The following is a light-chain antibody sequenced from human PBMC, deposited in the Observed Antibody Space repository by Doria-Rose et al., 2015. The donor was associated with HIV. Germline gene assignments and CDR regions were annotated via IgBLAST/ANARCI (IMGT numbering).Light chain of an antibody. V-gene: IGKV1-NL1*01. CDR1: QDISNS. CDR3: QQYYTTLPYT. Sequence: DIRVTQSPSSLSASVGDRVTITCRASQDISNSLAWYQQRPGKAPSLLLYAASRLETGVPSRFSGNGSGTDFALTISSLRPEDYATYYCQQYYTTLPYTFGQGTKLEI. CDR2: AAS. J-gene: IGKJ2*01.